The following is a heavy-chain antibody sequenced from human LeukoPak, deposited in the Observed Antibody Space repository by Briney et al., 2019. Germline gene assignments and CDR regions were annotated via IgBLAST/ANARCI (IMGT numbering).Heavy chain of an antibody. CDR3: ARDSGSYLANWFDP. Sequence: KPGGSLRLSCAASGFTFSSYSMNWVRQAPGKGLEWVSSISSSSSYIYYADSVKGRFTISRDNAKNSLYLQMNSLRAEDTAVYYCARDSGSYLANWFDPWGQGTLVTVSS. D-gene: IGHD1-26*01. J-gene: IGHJ5*02. CDR1: GFTFSSYS. V-gene: IGHV3-21*01. CDR2: ISSSSSYI.